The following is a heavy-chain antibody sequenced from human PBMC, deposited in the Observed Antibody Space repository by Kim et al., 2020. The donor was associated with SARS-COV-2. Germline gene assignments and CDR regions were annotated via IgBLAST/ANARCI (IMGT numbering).Heavy chain of an antibody. V-gene: IGHV3-23*01. J-gene: IGHJ4*02. D-gene: IGHD6-6*01. CDR1: GFTFSSYA. Sequence: GGSLRLSCAASGFTFSSYAMSWVRQAPGKGLEWVSATSRSGGSTYYADSVKGRFTISRDNSKNTLYLQMNSLRAEETAVYYCAKDKEYSRSSVDYWGQGTLVTVSS. CDR2: TSRSGGST. CDR3: AKDKEYSRSSVDY.